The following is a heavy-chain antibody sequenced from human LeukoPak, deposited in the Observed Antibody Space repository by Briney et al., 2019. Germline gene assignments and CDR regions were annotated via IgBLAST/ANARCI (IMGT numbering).Heavy chain of an antibody. CDR2: IYYSGST. CDR1: GGSISSYY. Sequence: SETLSLTCTVSGGSISSYYWSWIRQPPGKGLEWIGYIYYSGSTNYNPSLKSRVTISVDTSKNQFSLKLSSVTAADTAVYYCARAGWDGFDYWGQGTLVTVSS. D-gene: IGHD1-14*01. V-gene: IGHV4-59*08. J-gene: IGHJ4*02. CDR3: ARAGWDGFDY.